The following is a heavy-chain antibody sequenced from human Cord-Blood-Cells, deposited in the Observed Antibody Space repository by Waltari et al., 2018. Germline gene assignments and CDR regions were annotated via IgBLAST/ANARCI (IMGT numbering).Heavy chain of an antibody. J-gene: IGHJ6*02. Sequence: EVQLVESGGGLVQPGGSLRLSCAASGFTFSSYWMHWVRQAPGKGLVWVSRINSDGSSTSYADSVKGRFTISRDNAKNTLELQMNSLRAEDTAVYYCARSIRLPTVTTYYYYYGMDVWGQGTTVTVSS. CDR1: GFTFSSYW. CDR2: INSDGSST. V-gene: IGHV3-74*01. D-gene: IGHD4-17*01. CDR3: ARSIRLPTVTTYYYYYGMDV.